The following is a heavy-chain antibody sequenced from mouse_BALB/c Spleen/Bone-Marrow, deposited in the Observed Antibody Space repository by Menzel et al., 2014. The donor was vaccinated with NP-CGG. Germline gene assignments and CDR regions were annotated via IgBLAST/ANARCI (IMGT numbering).Heavy chain of an antibody. CDR2: IWPGGST. D-gene: IGHD2-1*01. CDR1: GFSLTSYG. Sequence: VKVEESGPGLVAPSQSLSITCTVSGFSLTSYGVHRVRQTPGKGLEWLGVIWPGGSTNYNSALMSRLTISKDNSKSQVLLKMNSLQTDDTAIYYCARDRGGNYGYAMDYWGQGTSVTVSS. CDR3: ARDRGGNYGYAMDY. V-gene: IGHV2-9*02. J-gene: IGHJ4*01.